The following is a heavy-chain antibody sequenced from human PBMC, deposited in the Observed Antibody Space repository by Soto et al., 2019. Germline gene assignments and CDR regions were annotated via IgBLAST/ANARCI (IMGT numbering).Heavy chain of an antibody. J-gene: IGHJ6*02. CDR3: ARGRRFFYSYGLVYDYYGMDV. Sequence: SSETLSLTCGVYGGSFSGYYWSWIRQPPGKGLEWIGEINHSGSTNYNPSLKSRVTISVDTSKNQFSLKLSSVTAADTAVYYCARGRRFFYSYGLVYDYYGMDVWGQGTTVTVSS. CDR1: GGSFSGYY. V-gene: IGHV4-34*01. CDR2: INHSGST. D-gene: IGHD5-18*01.